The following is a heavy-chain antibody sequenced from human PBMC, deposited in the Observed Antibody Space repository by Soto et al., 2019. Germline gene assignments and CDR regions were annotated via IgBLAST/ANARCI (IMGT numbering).Heavy chain of an antibody. D-gene: IGHD5-12*01. J-gene: IGHJ4*02. CDR2: INPSGGST. Sequence: ASVKVSCKASGYTFTSYYMHWVRQAPGQGLEWMGIINPSGGSTSYAQKFQGRVTMTRDTSTSTVYMELSSLRSEDTAVYYCARDLSLWHSGYDSPMESPFDYWGQGTLVTVS. CDR3: ARDLSLWHSGYDSPMESPFDY. CDR1: GYTFTSYY. V-gene: IGHV1-46*01.